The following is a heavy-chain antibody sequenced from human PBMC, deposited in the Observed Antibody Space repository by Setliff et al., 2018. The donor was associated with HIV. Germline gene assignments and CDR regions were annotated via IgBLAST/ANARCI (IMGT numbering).Heavy chain of an antibody. CDR3: ARDNYDSRGYFFGY. D-gene: IGHD3-22*01. J-gene: IGHJ4*02. Sequence: SETLSLTCTVSGGSISSSSYYWGWIRQPPGKGLEWIGNIYYSGSTYYNPSLKSRLTISKDTSKNHFSLQLSSVTAADTAVYCCARDNYDSRGYFFGYWGQGTLVTVSS. CDR1: GGSISSSSYY. CDR2: IYYSGST. V-gene: IGHV4-39*02.